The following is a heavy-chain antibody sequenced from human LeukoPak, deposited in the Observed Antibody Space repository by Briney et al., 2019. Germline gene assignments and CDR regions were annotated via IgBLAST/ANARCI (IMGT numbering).Heavy chain of an antibody. D-gene: IGHD3-22*01. CDR3: ARARTLITMIVVADYDAFDI. V-gene: IGHV4-59*01. J-gene: IGHJ3*02. CDR1: GGSISSYY. CDR2: IYYSGST. Sequence: SETLSLTCTVSGGSISSYYWSWIRQPPGKGLEWMGYIYYSGSTNYNPSLKSRVTISVDTSKNQSSLKLNSVTAAGTAVYYCARARTLITMIVVADYDAFDIWGQGTMVTVSS.